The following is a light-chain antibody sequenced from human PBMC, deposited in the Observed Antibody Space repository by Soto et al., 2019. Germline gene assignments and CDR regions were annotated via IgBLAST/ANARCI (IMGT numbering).Light chain of an antibody. CDR2: WAS. Sequence: DIVMTQSPDSLAVSLGERATINCKSSQSGLYSSNNKNYLAWYQQKPGQPPKLLIYWASTRESGVPDRFVGGRSGTDFTLTIRSLQAEDVAVYYCQQYYSTPLTFGGGTKVEIK. V-gene: IGKV4-1*01. CDR3: QQYYSTPLT. CDR1: QSGLYSSNNKNY. J-gene: IGKJ4*01.